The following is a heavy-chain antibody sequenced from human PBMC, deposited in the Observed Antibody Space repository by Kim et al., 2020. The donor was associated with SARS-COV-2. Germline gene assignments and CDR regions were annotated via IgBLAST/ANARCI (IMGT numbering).Heavy chain of an antibody. CDR1: GFTFSSYS. D-gene: IGHD6-6*01. V-gene: IGHV3-48*02. CDR3: ARDSPRIAARPFPFDY. CDR2: ISSSSSTI. J-gene: IGHJ4*02. Sequence: GGSLRLSCAASGFTFSSYSMNWVRQAPGKGLEWVSYISSSSSTIYYADSVKGRFTISRDNAKNSLYLQMNSLRDEDTAVYYCARDSPRIAARPFPFDYWGQGTLVTVSS.